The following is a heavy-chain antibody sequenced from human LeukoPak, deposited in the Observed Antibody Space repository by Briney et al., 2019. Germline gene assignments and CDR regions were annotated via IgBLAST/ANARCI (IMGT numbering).Heavy chain of an antibody. J-gene: IGHJ4*02. CDR2: IYYSGST. CDR1: GGSISSSSYY. Sequence: SETLSLTCTVSGGSISSSSYYWGWIRQPPGKGLEWIGSIYYSGSTYYNPSLKSRVTISVDTSKNQFSLKLSSVTAADTAVYYCARDRQVQLERRGFDYWGQGTLVTVSS. V-gene: IGHV4-39*01. D-gene: IGHD1-1*01. CDR3: ARDRQVQLERRGFDY.